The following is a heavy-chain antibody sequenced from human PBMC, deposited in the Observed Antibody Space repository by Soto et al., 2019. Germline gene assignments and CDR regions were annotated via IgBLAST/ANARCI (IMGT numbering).Heavy chain of an antibody. V-gene: IGHV3-48*02. CDR2: ISSSSNKI. D-gene: IGHD5-18*01. Sequence: EVQLVESGGGLVQPGGSLRLSCTASGFTFSSYSMNWVRQAPGKGLEWVSYISSSSNKIFYADSVKGRFTISRDNAKNSIFFQINSLRNEDAAMYYRAEKGGAGYTYDYWGQGTLVTVSS. CDR1: GFTFSSYS. J-gene: IGHJ4*02. CDR3: AEKGGAGYTYDY.